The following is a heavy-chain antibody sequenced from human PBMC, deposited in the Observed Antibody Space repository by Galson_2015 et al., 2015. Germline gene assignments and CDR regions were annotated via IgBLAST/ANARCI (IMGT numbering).Heavy chain of an antibody. V-gene: IGHV4-39*01. J-gene: IGHJ4*02. D-gene: IGHD4-17*01. CDR3: ARQAVLYGALGY. Sequence: ETLSLTCTVSGGSISSSSYYWGWIRQPPGRGLEWIGSIYYSGSTYYNPSLKSRVTISVDTSKNQFSLKLSSVTAADTAVYYCARQAVLYGALGYWGQGTLVTVSS. CDR1: GGSISSSSYY. CDR2: IYYSGST.